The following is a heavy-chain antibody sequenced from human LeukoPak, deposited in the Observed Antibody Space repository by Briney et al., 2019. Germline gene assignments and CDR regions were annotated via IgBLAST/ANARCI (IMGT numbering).Heavy chain of an antibody. V-gene: IGHV3-11*01. Sequence: GGSLRLSCAASGFTFSDYYMSWTRQAPGKGLEWVSYISSSGSTIYYADSVKGRFTISRDNAKNSLYLQMNSLKTEDTAVYYCTSYNWGLDAFDIWGQGTMVTVSS. CDR1: GFTFSDYY. J-gene: IGHJ3*02. CDR3: TSYNWGLDAFDI. CDR2: ISSSGSTI. D-gene: IGHD1-20*01.